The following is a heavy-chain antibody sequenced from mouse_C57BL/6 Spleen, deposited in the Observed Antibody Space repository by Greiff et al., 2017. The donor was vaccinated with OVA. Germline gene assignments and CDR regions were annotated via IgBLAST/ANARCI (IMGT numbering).Heavy chain of an antibody. CDR2: IDPENGDT. CDR3: TRRWFGYFDY. J-gene: IGHJ2*01. D-gene: IGHD2-2*01. Sequence: EVKLMESGAELVRPGASVKLSCTASGFNIKDDYMHWVKQRPEQGLEWIGWIDPENGDTEYASKFQGKATITADTSSNTAYLQLSSLTSEDTAVYYCTRRWFGYFDYWGQGTTLTVSS. V-gene: IGHV14-4*01. CDR1: GFNIKDDY.